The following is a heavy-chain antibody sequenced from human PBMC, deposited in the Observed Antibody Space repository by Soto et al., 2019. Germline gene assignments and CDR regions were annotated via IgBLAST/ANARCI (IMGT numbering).Heavy chain of an antibody. CDR3: AKSGHIAAAPRSENWFDP. CDR1: GFTFSSYA. V-gene: IGHV3-23*01. CDR2: ISGSGGST. J-gene: IGHJ5*02. D-gene: IGHD6-13*01. Sequence: GGSLRLSCAASGFTFSSYAMSWVRQAPGKGLEWVSAISGSGGSTYYADSVKGRFTISRDNSKNTLYLQMNSLRAEDTAVYYCAKSGHIAAAPRSENWFDPWGQGTLVTVSS.